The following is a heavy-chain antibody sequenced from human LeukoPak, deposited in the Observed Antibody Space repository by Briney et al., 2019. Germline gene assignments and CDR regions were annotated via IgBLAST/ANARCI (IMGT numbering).Heavy chain of an antibody. D-gene: IGHD3-3*01. CDR1: GGTFSSYA. J-gene: IGHJ4*02. CDR2: IIPIFGTA. V-gene: IGHV1-69*13. CDR3: ASYYDFWSGFSY. Sequence: RASVKVSCKASGGTFSSYAISWVRQAPGQGLEWMGGIIPIFGTANYAQKFQGRATITADESTSTAYMELSSLRSEDTAVYYCASYYDFWSGFSYWGQGTLVTVSS.